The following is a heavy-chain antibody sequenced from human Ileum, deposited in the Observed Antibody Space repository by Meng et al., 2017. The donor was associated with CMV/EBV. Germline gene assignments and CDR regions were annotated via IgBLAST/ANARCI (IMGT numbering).Heavy chain of an antibody. CDR2: ISASGRSK. CDR1: GFTCSSYA. V-gene: IGHV3-23*01. J-gene: IGHJ5*02. D-gene: IGHD2-8*02. CDR3: AKGRELGGTWWWFDP. Sequence: SGFTCSSYAMNWVRQARGKGLEWVSGISASGRSKYYADSVKGRFTISRDNSKDTLYVQMNSLKVADTAVYYCAKGRELGGTWWWFDPWGQGTLVTVPS.